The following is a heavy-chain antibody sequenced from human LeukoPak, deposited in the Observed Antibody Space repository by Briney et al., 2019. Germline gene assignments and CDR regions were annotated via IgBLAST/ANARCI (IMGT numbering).Heavy chain of an antibody. J-gene: IGHJ4*02. D-gene: IGHD2-15*01. CDR3: TSAVLSRGGGY. V-gene: IGHV3-73*01. CDR2: VRSKANNYAT. Sequence: SGGSLRLSCGASGFTFSGCAMHWVRQASGKGLEWVGRVRSKANNYATTYDASVKGRVSISRDDSKNTAYLQMNSLKTEDTAVYYCTSAVLSRGGGYWGQGTLVTVSS. CDR1: GFTFSGCA.